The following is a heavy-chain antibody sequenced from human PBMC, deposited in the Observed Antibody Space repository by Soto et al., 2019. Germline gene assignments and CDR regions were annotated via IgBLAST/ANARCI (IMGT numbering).Heavy chain of an antibody. CDR3: ARYGYNYGGGYFDY. J-gene: IGHJ4*02. CDR1: GVTVSSNY. Sequence: EVQLVESGGGLVQPGGSLRLSCAASGVTVSSNYMSWVRQAPGKGLEWVSVIYSGGSTYYADSVKGRFTISRDNSKNTLYLQMNSLRAEDTAVYYCARYGYNYGGGYFDYWAQGTLVTVSS. V-gene: IGHV3-66*01. CDR2: IYSGGST. D-gene: IGHD5-18*01.